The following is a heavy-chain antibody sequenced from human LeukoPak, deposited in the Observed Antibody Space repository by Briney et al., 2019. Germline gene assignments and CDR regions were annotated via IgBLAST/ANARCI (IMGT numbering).Heavy chain of an antibody. J-gene: IGHJ4*02. V-gene: IGHV3-23*01. D-gene: IGHD6-19*01. CDR2: ISGSGDST. Sequence: PGGSLRLSCAASGFTFRNYAMSWVRQAPGKGLEWVSAISGSGDSTYYADSVTGRFTISRDNSKNTLYLQMNSLRVEDTAVYYCAKDNRGVDQWLVPRNDYWGQGTLVTVSS. CDR1: GFTFRNYA. CDR3: AKDNRGVDQWLVPRNDY.